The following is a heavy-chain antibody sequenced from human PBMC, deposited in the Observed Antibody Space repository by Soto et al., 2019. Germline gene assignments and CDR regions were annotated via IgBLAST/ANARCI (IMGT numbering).Heavy chain of an antibody. CDR3: ARESEDLTSNFDY. J-gene: IGHJ4*02. V-gene: IGHV3-21*06. CDR1: GFTFTRYS. CDR2: ISSTTHYI. Sequence: EVQLVESGGGLVKPGGSLRLSCAASGFTFTRYSMNWVHQAPGKGLEWVSSISSTTHYIYYADSMRGRFTISRDNAKNAVYLEMNSLRAEDTAVYYCARESEDLTSNFDYWGQGTLVTVSS.